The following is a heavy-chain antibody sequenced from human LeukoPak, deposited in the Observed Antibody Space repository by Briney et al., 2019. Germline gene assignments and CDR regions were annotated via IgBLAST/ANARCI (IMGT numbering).Heavy chain of an antibody. J-gene: IGHJ4*02. V-gene: IGHV3-9*01. CDR1: GFTFDDYA. CDR3: AKDYYDSSAGTYFDY. Sequence: GGSLRLSCAASGFTFDDYAMHWVRQAPGKGLEWVSGITWNSGTIDYADSVKGRFTISRDNAKNSLYLQMNSLRAEDTALYYCAKDYYDSSAGTYFDYWGQGTLVTVSS. CDR2: ITWNSGTI. D-gene: IGHD3-22*01.